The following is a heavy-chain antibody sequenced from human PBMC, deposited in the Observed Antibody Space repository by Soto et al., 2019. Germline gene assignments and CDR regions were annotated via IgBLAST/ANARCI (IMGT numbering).Heavy chain of an antibody. CDR3: TSARSSVEPGGFVEF. CDR2: IKGDGSVR. D-gene: IGHD2-15*01. J-gene: IGHJ4*02. CDR1: NFFISSSW. Sequence: EVQLEESGGGLVQPGGSLRLSCTASNFFISSSWMSWVRQAPGKGLEWVANIKGDGSVRRYVDSVKGRFTISRDNVKNSVYLQMTSLRADDTAVYYCTSARSSVEPGGFVEFWGQGTLVTVSS. V-gene: IGHV3-7*03.